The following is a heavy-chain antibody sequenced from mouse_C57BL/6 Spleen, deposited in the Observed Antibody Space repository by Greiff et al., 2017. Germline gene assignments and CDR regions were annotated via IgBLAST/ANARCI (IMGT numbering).Heavy chain of an antibody. J-gene: IGHJ3*01. Sequence: QVQLQQPGAELVRPGTSVKLSCKASGYTFTSYWMHWVKQRPGQGLEWIGVIDPSDSYTNYNQKFKGKATLTVDTSSSTAYMQLSSLTSEDSAVYYCARTRYGNSWFAYWGQGTLVTVSA. CDR2: IDPSDSYT. CDR3: ARTRYGNSWFAY. V-gene: IGHV1-59*01. D-gene: IGHD2-1*01. CDR1: GYTFTSYW.